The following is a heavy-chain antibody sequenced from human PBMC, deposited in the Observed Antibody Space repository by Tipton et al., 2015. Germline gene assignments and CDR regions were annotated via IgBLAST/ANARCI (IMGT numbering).Heavy chain of an antibody. CDR2: ISGSSSRT. J-gene: IGHJ4*02. Sequence: SLRLSCAASGFTFSYFAMSWVRQVPGKGLEWVSAISGSSSRTYYADSVRGRFTISRDNSKNTLYLQMTSLRAADTAVYYCAKEGSGGSYYRFDYWGQGTLVTVSS. CDR1: GFTFSYFA. D-gene: IGHD1-26*01. CDR3: AKEGSGGSYYRFDY. V-gene: IGHV3-23*01.